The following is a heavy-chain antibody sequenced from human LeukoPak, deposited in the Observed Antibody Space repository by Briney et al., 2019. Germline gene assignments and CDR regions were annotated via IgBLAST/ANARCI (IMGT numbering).Heavy chain of an antibody. CDR2: ISGSGGST. CDR3: AKGGSSGYYRLSWVDYFDY. CDR1: GFTFSSYA. Sequence: PGGSLRLSCAASGFTFSSYAMSWVRQAPGKGLEWVSAISGSGGSTYYADSVKGRFTISRDNSKNTLYLQMNSLRAEDTAVYYCAKGGSSGYYRLSWVDYFDYWGQGTLVTVSS. V-gene: IGHV3-23*01. D-gene: IGHD3-22*01. J-gene: IGHJ4*02.